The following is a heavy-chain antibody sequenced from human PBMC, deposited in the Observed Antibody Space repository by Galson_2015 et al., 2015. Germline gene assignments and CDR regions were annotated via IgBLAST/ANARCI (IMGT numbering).Heavy chain of an antibody. D-gene: IGHD3-10*01. J-gene: IGHJ4*02. CDR2: IGYSGSP. Sequence: ETLSLTCTVSGGALTDYYWCWVRPAPGGGVEGIGYIGYSGSPTYSPSLNSRVTISVETSKMQFSLRLSAVTAADPAVYYCARGFGELPDWGQGTLVTVSS. CDR1: GGALTDYY. CDR3: ARGFGELPD. V-gene: IGHV4-59*01.